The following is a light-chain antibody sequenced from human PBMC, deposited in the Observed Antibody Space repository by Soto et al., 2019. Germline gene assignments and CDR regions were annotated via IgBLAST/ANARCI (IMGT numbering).Light chain of an antibody. J-gene: IGKJ1*01. Sequence: DIQMTQSAATLSVSLGDRVTITCGASQNISSWLAWYQQKTGKAPNLLIYDASNLEGGVPSRISGSGYGTEFTLTISSLQTDDFATYYCQQYTNYPWTFGQGTQVDIK. CDR1: QNISSW. CDR3: QQYTNYPWT. V-gene: IGKV1-5*01. CDR2: DAS.